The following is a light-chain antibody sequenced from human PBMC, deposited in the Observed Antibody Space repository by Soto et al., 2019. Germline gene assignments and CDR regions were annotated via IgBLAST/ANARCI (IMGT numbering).Light chain of an antibody. CDR1: QSISRY. V-gene: IGKV1-39*01. Sequence: DIQMTQSPSSLSASVGGRVTITCRASQSISRYLNWYQQRPGKAPQLLIFAASSLQSGVPSRFGGSGSGTDFTLTISSLQPEDFATYYCQQSYSSPTFGQGTKVDI. J-gene: IGKJ1*01. CDR2: AAS. CDR3: QQSYSSPT.